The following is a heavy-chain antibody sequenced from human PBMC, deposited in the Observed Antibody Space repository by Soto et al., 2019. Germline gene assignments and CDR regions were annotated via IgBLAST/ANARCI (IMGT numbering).Heavy chain of an antibody. CDR3: ARDWGDYIRFDAFDI. J-gene: IGHJ3*02. Sequence: ASVKVSCKASGYTFTSYTIHWVRQAAGQRLEWMGWINVGNGDTKYSQNFQGRVTISRDTSANTAYMELSSLRSEDTAVYYCARDWGDYIRFDAFDIWGQGTMVTVSS. V-gene: IGHV1-3*01. D-gene: IGHD4-17*01. CDR1: GYTFTSYT. CDR2: INVGNGDT.